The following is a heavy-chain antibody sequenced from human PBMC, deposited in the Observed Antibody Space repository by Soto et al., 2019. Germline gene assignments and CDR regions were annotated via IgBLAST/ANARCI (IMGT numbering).Heavy chain of an antibody. CDR2: IDPSDSYT. D-gene: IGHD2-15*01. Sequence: GEALKISCKGSGYSVTSYWISWVRQMPGKGLEWMGRIDPSDSYTNYSPSFQGHVTISADKSISTAYLQWSSLKASDTAMYYCARLVVQGCSGGSSYYYYGMDVWGQGTTVTVSS. J-gene: IGHJ6*02. CDR1: GYSVTSYW. CDR3: ARLVVQGCSGGSSYYYYGMDV. V-gene: IGHV5-10-1*01.